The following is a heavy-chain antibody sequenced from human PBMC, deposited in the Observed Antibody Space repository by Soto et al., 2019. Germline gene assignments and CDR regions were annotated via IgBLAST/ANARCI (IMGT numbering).Heavy chain of an antibody. D-gene: IGHD3-22*01. Sequence: EVQLVESGGGLIQPGGSLRLSCAASGFTVSSNYMSWVRQAPGKGLEWVSVIYSGGSTYYADSVKGRFSISRDNSKNTLYLQMSSLRDGDTAVYYCARDRPPRFFSSGYYYTDAFDIWGQGTMGTVSS. J-gene: IGHJ3*02. CDR3: ARDRPPRFFSSGYYYTDAFDI. CDR2: IYSGGST. V-gene: IGHV3-53*01. CDR1: GFTVSSNY.